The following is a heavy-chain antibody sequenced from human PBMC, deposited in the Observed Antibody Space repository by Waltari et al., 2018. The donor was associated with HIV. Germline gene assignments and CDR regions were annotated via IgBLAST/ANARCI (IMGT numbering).Heavy chain of an antibody. CDR1: GGSFSGYY. CDR3: ARHFWQQWPNGYYYYYYGMDV. V-gene: IGHV4-34*01. D-gene: IGHD6-19*01. J-gene: IGHJ6*02. CDR2: INHSGST. Sequence: QVQLQQWGAGLLKPSETLSLTCAVYGGSFSGYYWSWIRQPPGKGREWIGEINHSGSTNYNPSLKSRVTISVDTSKNQFSLKLSSVTAADTAVYYCARHFWQQWPNGYYYYYYGMDVWGQGTTVTVSS.